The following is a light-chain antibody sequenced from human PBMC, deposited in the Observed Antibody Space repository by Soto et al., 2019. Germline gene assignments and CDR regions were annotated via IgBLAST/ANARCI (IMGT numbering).Light chain of an antibody. J-gene: IGKJ1*01. CDR2: GAS. Sequence: EIVMTQSPATLSVSPGERATLSCRASQSVSSNLAWYQQKPGQAPMLLIYGASTRATGIPARFSGSWSGTEFTITISSLQSEDFAVYYCQQYNNWPPGPFGQGTKVEIK. V-gene: IGKV3-15*01. CDR1: QSVSSN. CDR3: QQYNNWPPGP.